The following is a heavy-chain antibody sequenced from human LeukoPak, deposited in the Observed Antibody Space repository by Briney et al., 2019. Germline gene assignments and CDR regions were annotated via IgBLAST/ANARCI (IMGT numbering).Heavy chain of an antibody. D-gene: IGHD3-22*01. CDR2: ISGSGDST. Sequence: AGGSLRLSCAASGXTFSTYAMSWVRQAPGKGLEWVSTISGSGDSTYYADSVKGRLTISRDNSKNTLYMQMNSLRAEDTAVCYCANRYDSGGYYSPTHFVYWGQGTLVTVSS. CDR3: ANRYDSGGYYSPTHFVY. CDR1: GXTFSTYA. J-gene: IGHJ4*02. V-gene: IGHV3-23*01.